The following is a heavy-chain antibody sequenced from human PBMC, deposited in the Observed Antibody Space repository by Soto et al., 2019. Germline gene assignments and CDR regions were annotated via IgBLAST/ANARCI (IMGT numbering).Heavy chain of an antibody. CDR3: ATQEKYSGSSQVDY. CDR2: IKTWDASTTAT. J-gene: IGHJ4*02. V-gene: IGHV3-48*01. D-gene: IGHD1-26*01. Sequence: WGSLRLSCAASGFTFINFRMNFFRHSAFRWLEWIAHIKTWDASTTATYYADSVKGRFTISRDDAKNSLFLEMTSLKASDTAMYYCATQEKYSGSSQVDYWGQGTLVTVSS. CDR1: GFTFINFR.